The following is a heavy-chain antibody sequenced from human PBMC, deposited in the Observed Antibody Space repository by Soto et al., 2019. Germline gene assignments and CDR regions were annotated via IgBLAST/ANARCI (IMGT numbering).Heavy chain of an antibody. V-gene: IGHV4-34*01. J-gene: IGHJ3*02. Sequence: SETLSLTCAVYGGSFSGYYWSWTRQPPGKGLEWIGEINHSGSTNYNPSLKSRVTISVDTSKNQFSLKLSSVTAADTAVYYCARVTGADDAFDIWGQGTMVTVSS. CDR1: GGSFSGYY. CDR2: INHSGST. D-gene: IGHD7-27*01. CDR3: ARVTGADDAFDI.